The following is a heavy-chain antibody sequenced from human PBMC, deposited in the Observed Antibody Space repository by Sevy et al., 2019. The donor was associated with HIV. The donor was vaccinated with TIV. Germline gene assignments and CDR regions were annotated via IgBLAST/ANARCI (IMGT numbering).Heavy chain of an antibody. Sequence: GGSLRLYCAASGFTFSTYWMSWVRQTPGKGLEWVAHINQDESEQHYVDSVKGRFTISRDNAKNSLYLQMDSLRAEDTAVYYCARDRGSSRLFDYWAQGTLVTVSS. CDR1: GFTFSTYW. V-gene: IGHV3-7*01. J-gene: IGHJ4*02. CDR2: INQDESEQ. D-gene: IGHD1-26*01. CDR3: ARDRGSSRLFDY.